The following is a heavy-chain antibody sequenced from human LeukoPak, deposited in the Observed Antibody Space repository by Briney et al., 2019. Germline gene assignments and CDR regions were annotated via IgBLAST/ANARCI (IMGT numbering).Heavy chain of an antibody. V-gene: IGHV3-23*01. D-gene: IGHD3-22*01. CDR3: AREYTYYYDSSGYYSPLAFDY. Sequence: GGSLRLSCVASGFIFRNYAMSWVRQAPGKGLEWVSLFSGPGSDTNYADSVKGRFTISRDNAKNSLYLQMNSLRAEDTALYYCAREYTYYYDSSGYYSPLAFDYWGQGTLVTVSS. CDR2: FSGPGSDT. J-gene: IGHJ4*02. CDR1: GFIFRNYA.